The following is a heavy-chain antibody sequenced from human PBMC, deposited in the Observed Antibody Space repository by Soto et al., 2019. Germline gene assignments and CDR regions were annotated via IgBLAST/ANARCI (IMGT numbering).Heavy chain of an antibody. CDR2: INHSGST. V-gene: IGHV4-34*01. CDR1: GGSFSGYY. CDR3: ARAYCSSTSCYLFSWLDP. J-gene: IGHJ5*02. Sequence: SSETLSLTCAVYGGSFSGYYWSWIRQPPGKGLEWIGEINHSGSTNYNPSLKSRVTISVDTSKNQFSLKLSSVTAADTAVYYCARAYCSSTSCYLFSWLDPWGQGTLVTVSS. D-gene: IGHD2-2*01.